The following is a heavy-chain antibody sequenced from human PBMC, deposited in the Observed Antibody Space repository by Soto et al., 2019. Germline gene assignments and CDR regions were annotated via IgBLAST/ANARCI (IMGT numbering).Heavy chain of an antibody. D-gene: IGHD6-13*01. CDR2: VYPGDSDT. CDR3: TRRAGYIDY. J-gene: IGHJ4*02. V-gene: IGHV5-51*01. Sequence: PGDSLKSSCKASGYRLSSYWIGWVRQTPGKGLEWMGIVYPGDSDTRYSPSFRGQVTISVDNSIRTAYLQWSSLRASDTAMYYCTRRAGYIDYWGQGTLVTVYS. CDR1: GYRLSSYW.